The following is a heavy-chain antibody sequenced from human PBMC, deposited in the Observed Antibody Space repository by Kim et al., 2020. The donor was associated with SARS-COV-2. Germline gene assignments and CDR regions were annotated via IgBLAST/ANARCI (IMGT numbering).Heavy chain of an antibody. CDR3: ANSWFAELFPCCFDP. V-gene: IGHV4-39*01. Sequence: SETLSLTCTVSGGSITSISYYWGWIRQTPGEKMEWIGSMYHTGSSYYNPSLKSRVTISVDTSKNQFFLNVRSVTAADTAVYYCANSWFAELFPCCFDPRG. CDR2: MYHTGSS. D-gene: IGHD3-10*01. J-gene: IGHJ5*02. CDR1: GGSITSISYY.